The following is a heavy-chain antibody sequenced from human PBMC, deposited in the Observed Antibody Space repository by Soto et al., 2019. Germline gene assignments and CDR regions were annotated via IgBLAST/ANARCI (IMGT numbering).Heavy chain of an antibody. Sequence: SVKVSCKASVYTFTSYAMHWVRQAPGQRLEWMGWINAGNGNTKYSQKFQGRVTITRDTSASTAYMELSSLRSEDTAVYYCARGHGYSRSWDYFPFQHWGQGTLVTASS. V-gene: IGHV1-3*01. D-gene: IGHD6-13*01. CDR1: VYTFTSYA. CDR3: ARGHGYSRSWDYFPFQH. CDR2: INAGNGNT. J-gene: IGHJ1*01.